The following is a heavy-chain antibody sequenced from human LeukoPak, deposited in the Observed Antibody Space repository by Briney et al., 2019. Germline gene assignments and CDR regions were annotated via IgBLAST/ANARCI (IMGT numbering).Heavy chain of an antibody. CDR2: ISGNAGST. D-gene: IGHD2-2*01. Sequence: PGGSLRLSCAASGFTLSSYAMSWVRQAPGKGLEWVSLISGNAGSTYYADSVKGRFTISRDITKNTLYLQMNSLRAEDTAVYYCARTRVIVVVPAAMGPFDYWGQGTLVTVSS. CDR1: GFTLSSYA. J-gene: IGHJ4*02. CDR3: ARTRVIVVVPAAMGPFDY. V-gene: IGHV3-23*01.